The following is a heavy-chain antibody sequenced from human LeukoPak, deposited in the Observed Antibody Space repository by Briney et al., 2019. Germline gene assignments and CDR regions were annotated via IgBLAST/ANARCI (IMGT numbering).Heavy chain of an antibody. D-gene: IGHD3-9*01. V-gene: IGHV1-18*01. CDR1: GYTFTSYG. CDR2: ISAYNGNT. CDR3: ARDRNYVLRYFDWWNYFDY. Sequence: ASVKVSCKASGYTFTSYGISWVRQAPGQGLEWMGWISAYNGNTNYAQKLQGRVTMTTDTSTSTAYMELRSLRSDDTAVYYCARDRNYVLRYFDWWNYFDYWVQGTLVTVSS. J-gene: IGHJ4*02.